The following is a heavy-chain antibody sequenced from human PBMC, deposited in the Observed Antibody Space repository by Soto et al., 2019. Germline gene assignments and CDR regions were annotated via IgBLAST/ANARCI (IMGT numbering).Heavy chain of an antibody. J-gene: IGHJ4*02. CDR2: IRSKANSYAT. CDR1: GFTFSGSA. Sequence: GGSLRLSCAASGFTFSGSAMHWVRQASGKGLEWVGRIRSKANSYATAYAASVKGRFTISRDDSKNTAYLQMNSLKTEDTAVYYCTRHYRYSSSVDYWGQGTLVTVSS. V-gene: IGHV3-73*01. CDR3: TRHYRYSSSVDY. D-gene: IGHD6-6*01.